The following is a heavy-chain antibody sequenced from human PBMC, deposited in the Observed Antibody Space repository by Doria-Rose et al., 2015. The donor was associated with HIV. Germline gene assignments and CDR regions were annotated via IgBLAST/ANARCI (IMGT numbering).Heavy chain of an antibody. V-gene: IGHV2-26*01. D-gene: IGHD6-13*01. Sequence: SGPVLVKPTETLTLTCTVSGVSLSSPGMGVSWIRQPPGKALEWLANIFSDDERSYKPSLKSSLTISRGTSKSQVVLTMTDMDPVDTATYYCARIKSSRWYHKYYFDFWGQGTLVIVSA. CDR1: GVSLSSPGMG. J-gene: IGHJ4*02. CDR2: IFSDDER. CDR3: ARIKSSRWYHKYYFDF.